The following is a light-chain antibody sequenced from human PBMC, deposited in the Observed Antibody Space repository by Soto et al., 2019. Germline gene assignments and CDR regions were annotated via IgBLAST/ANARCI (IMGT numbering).Light chain of an antibody. CDR3: QQYSTSPWT. CDR2: WAS. Sequence: DIVMTQSPDSLAVSLGERATINCRSSQTIFYSSNRKDYLAWYQQKPGKPPRVLIYWASTRESGVPDRFSGSGSGSDFTRTISNLQAEDVAVYYCQQYSTSPWTFGQGTKVEIK. CDR1: QTIFYSSNRKDY. V-gene: IGKV4-1*01. J-gene: IGKJ1*01.